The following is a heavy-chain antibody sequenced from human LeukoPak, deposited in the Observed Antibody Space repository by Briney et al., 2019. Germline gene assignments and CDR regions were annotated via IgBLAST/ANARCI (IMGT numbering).Heavy chain of an antibody. V-gene: IGHV4-4*02. CDR1: GDFIPSSHW. CDR3: ARDLATAMVPGGAFDT. Sequence: SETLSLTCTVSGDFIPSSHWWSWVRQPPGKGLEWIGEIHHSGSTNYNPSLRSRVTISVDISKNQFSLRLNSVTAADTAVYYCARDLATAMVPGGAFDTWGQGTMVTVSS. D-gene: IGHD5-18*01. J-gene: IGHJ3*02. CDR2: IHHSGST.